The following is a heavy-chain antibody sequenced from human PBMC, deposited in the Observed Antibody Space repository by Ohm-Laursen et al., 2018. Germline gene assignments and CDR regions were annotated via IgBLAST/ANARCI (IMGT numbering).Heavy chain of an antibody. D-gene: IGHD3-9*01. J-gene: IGHJ4*02. CDR3: ARDFEGAIDY. CDR2: INPNSGGT. CDR1: GYTFTGYY. Sequence: ATVKISCKASGYTFTGYYMHWVRQAPGQGLEWMGWINPNSGGTNYAQKFQGRVTMTRDTSISTAYMELSRLRSDDTAVYYCARDFEGAIDYWGQGTLVTVSS. V-gene: IGHV1-2*02.